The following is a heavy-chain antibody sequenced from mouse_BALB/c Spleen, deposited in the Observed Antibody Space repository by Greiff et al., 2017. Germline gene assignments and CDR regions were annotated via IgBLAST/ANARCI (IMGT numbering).Heavy chain of an antibody. J-gene: IGHJ3*01. CDR2: ISYSGST. CDR1: GYSITSDYA. D-gene: IGHD1-2*01. Sequence: EVQLQESGPGLVKPSQSLSLTCTVTGYSITSDYAWNWIRQFPGNKLEWMGYISYSGSTSYNPSLKSRISITRDTSKNQFFLQLNSVTTEDTATYYCARKGFTTATAWFAYWGQGTLVTVSA. V-gene: IGHV3-2*02. CDR3: ARKGFTTATAWFAY.